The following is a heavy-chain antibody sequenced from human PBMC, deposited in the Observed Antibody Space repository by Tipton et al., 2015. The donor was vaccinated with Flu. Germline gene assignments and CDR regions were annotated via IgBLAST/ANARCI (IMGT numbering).Heavy chain of an antibody. CDR3: ARGPPGPSIRAYYFDI. CDR2: VYYTGST. D-gene: IGHD2-21*01. J-gene: IGHJ4*02. V-gene: IGHV4-59*01. Sequence: TLSLTCTVSGGSIRGYYWNWIRQFPGKGLEWIGFVYYTGSTNYKSSHKSRVTISTDTSTNQVSLKMNSVIAADTAVYYCARGPPGPSIRAYYFDIWGQGALVTVSS. CDR1: GGSIRGYY.